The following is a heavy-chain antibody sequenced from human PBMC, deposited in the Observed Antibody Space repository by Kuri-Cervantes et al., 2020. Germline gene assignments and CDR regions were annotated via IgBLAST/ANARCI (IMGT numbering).Heavy chain of an antibody. J-gene: IGHJ6*02. CDR2: ISYDGSNK. V-gene: IGHV3-30*03. Sequence: SCAASGFTFSSYGMHWVRQAPGKGLEWVAVISYDGSNKYYADSVKGRFTISRDNSKNTLYLQMNSLRAEDTAVYYCASRGTDSSWYRNPYYYYYYGMDVWGQGTTVTVSS. D-gene: IGHD6-13*01. CDR1: GFTFSSYG. CDR3: ASRGTDSSWYRNPYYYYYYGMDV.